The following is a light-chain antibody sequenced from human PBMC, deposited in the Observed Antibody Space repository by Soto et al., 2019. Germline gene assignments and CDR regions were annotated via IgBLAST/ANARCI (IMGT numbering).Light chain of an antibody. CDR1: HDITSY. CDR3: QKCDYPPI. J-gene: IGKJ3*01. V-gene: IGKV1-33*01. CDR2: DAS. Sequence: DIQMTQSPSSLSASVGDRVTITCQASHDITSYLNWYQHKPGKAPKLLIYDASILEAGVPTRFSGSGSGTDFPFTSSLLQPEDVATYYCQKCDYPPIFGPGTTVDFK.